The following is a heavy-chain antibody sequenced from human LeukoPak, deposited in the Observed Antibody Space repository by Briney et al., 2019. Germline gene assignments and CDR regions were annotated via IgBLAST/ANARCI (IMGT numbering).Heavy chain of an antibody. CDR3: ARGWVPSDITLK. CDR2: INTDGSST. Sequence: GGSLRLSCAASGFTFSREWMHWVRQAPGKGLVWVSRINTDGSSTDYADSVKGRFTISRDNAKNTLYLQMNSLRAEDTAVYYCARGWVPSDITLKWGQGTMVTVSS. V-gene: IGHV3-74*01. CDR1: GFTFSREW. D-gene: IGHD3-22*01. J-gene: IGHJ3*01.